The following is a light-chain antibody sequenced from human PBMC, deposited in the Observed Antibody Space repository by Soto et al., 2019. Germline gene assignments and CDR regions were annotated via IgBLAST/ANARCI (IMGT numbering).Light chain of an antibody. V-gene: IGKV1-5*03. CDR3: QEYNSLLWT. CDR2: KAS. J-gene: IGKJ1*01. CDR1: QSIDNW. Sequence: DIQGTQSPSTLSASVGDRVTITCRASQSIDNWLAWYQQKPGKAPKLLIYKASTLESGVPLRFSGSGSGTEFTLTISSLQPDDFATYYCQEYNSLLWTFGQGTRVEIK.